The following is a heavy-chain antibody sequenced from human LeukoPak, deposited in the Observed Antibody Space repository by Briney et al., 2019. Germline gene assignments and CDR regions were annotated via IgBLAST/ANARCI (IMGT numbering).Heavy chain of an antibody. CDR2: IYYSGST. CDR1: GGSFSSGSYY. CDR3: ARDRTYGDYVVESYYGMDV. D-gene: IGHD4-17*01. V-gene: IGHV4-61*01. Sequence: SETLSLTCTVSGGSFSSGSYYWSWIRQPPGKGLEWIGYIYYSGSTNYNPSLKSRVTISVDTSKNQFSLKLSSVTAADTAMYYCARDRTYGDYVVESYYGMDVWGQGTTVTVSS. J-gene: IGHJ6*02.